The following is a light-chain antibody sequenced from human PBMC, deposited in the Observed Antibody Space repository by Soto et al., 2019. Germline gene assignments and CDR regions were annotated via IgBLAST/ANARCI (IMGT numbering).Light chain of an antibody. CDR2: GNN. V-gene: IGLV1-47*01. J-gene: IGLJ3*02. CDR3: AAWDDSLSGPNWV. CDR1: SSNIGDNP. Sequence: QAVVTQPPSASGTPGQRVTISCSGSSSNIGDNPVSWYQYLPGTAPNLLIYGNNERPSGVPDRFSGSKSGTSASLAISGLRSEDEANYYCAAWDDSLSGPNWVFGGGTKLTVL.